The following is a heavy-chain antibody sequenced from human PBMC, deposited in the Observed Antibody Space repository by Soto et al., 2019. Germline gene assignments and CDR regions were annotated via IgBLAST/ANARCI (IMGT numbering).Heavy chain of an antibody. CDR1: GFTFSSYG. J-gene: IGHJ4*02. Sequence: QVQLVESGGGVVQPGRSLRLSCAASGFTFSSYGMHWVRQAPGKGLEWVAVIWYDGSNKYYADSVKGRFTISRDNSKNTMYMQMRSLRAEAMAVYYCARDGSYCSGGSCYPEDYCGQGTLVTVSS. V-gene: IGHV3-33*01. D-gene: IGHD2-15*01. CDR2: IWYDGSNK. CDR3: ARDGSYCSGGSCYPEDY.